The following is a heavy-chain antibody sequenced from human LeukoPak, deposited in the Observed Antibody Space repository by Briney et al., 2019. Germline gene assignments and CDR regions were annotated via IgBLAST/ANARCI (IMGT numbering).Heavy chain of an antibody. CDR2: IYTSGST. V-gene: IGHV4-4*07. CDR1: GGSISSYY. D-gene: IGHD2-2*01. Sequence: SETLSLTCTVSGGSISSYYWSWIRQPAGKGLEWIGHIYTSGSTNYNPSLKSRVTMSVDTSKNQFSLKLSSVTAADTAVYYCARDLGYCSSTSCLNWFDPWGQGTLVTVSS. CDR3: ARDLGYCSSTSCLNWFDP. J-gene: IGHJ5*02.